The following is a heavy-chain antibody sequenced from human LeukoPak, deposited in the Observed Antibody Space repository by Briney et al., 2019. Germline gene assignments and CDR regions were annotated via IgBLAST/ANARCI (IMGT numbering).Heavy chain of an antibody. CDR3: ARGVGYCSGGSCLGGDPNAFDI. D-gene: IGHD2-15*01. V-gene: IGHV1-18*01. CDR2: ISAYNGNT. J-gene: IGHJ3*02. Sequence: GASVKVSCKASGYTFTSYGISWVRQAPGQGLEWMGWISAYNGNTNYAQKLQGRVTMTTDTSTSTAYMELRSLRSDDTAVYYCARGVGYCSGGSCLGGDPNAFDIWGQGTMVTVSS. CDR1: GYTFTSYG.